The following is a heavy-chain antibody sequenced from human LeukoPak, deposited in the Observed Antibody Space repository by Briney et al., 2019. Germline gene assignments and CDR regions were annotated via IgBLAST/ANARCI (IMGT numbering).Heavy chain of an antibody. CDR1: GFTFNIHE. Sequence: GGSLRLSCAASGFTFNIHEMIWVRQAPGKGLEWVSYITGSGSAIYYADSVKGRFTISRDNAKNSLYLQMNSLRAEDTAVYYCASSLGYYYYYGMDVWGQGTTVTVSS. CDR2: ITGSGSAI. D-gene: IGHD7-27*01. J-gene: IGHJ6*02. CDR3: ASSLGYYYYYGMDV. V-gene: IGHV3-48*03.